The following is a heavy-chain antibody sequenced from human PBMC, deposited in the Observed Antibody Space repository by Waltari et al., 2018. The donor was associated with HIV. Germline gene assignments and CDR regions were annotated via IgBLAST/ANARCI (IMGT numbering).Heavy chain of an antibody. D-gene: IGHD5-18*01. Sequence: QVQPVQSGAEVKKPGSSVKVSCKASGGTFSNSAINWVRQAPGQGLEWMGGIIPIFGSPNYEQKFQGRVTITADESTSTVYMKLSSLRSEDTAVYYCASASRDTAMGAFDIWGQGTMVTVSS. CDR3: ASASRDTAMGAFDI. CDR1: GGTFSNSA. CDR2: IIPIFGSP. V-gene: IGHV1-69*01. J-gene: IGHJ3*02.